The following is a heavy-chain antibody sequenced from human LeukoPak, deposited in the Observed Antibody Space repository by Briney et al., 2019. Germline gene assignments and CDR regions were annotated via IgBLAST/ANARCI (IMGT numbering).Heavy chain of an antibody. Sequence: GGSLRLSCAASGFSVSSSYMYWVRQAPGKGLEWVSFFYRGDTTYYAESVRGRFTISRDNSKNTLYLLMNSLIPEDTAVYYCAREVISIPSYFDSWGQGTLVTVSS. J-gene: IGHJ4*02. CDR3: AREVISIPSYFDS. D-gene: IGHD2-21*01. V-gene: IGHV3-53*01. CDR1: GFSVSSSY. CDR2: FYRGDTT.